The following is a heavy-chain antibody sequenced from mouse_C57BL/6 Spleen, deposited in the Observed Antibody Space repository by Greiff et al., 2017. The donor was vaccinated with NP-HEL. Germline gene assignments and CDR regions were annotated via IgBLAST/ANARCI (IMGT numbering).Heavy chain of an antibody. D-gene: IGHD1-1*01. CDR1: GFTFSDYG. CDR2: ISSGSSTI. CDR3: ARQSYGRTWDY. Sequence: EVKLMESGGGLVKPGGSLKLSCAASGFTFSDYGMHWVRQAPEKGLEWVAYISSGSSTIYYADTVKGRFTISRDNAKNTLFLQMTSLRSEDTAMYYCARQSYGRTWDYWGQGTTLTVSS. V-gene: IGHV5-17*01. J-gene: IGHJ2*01.